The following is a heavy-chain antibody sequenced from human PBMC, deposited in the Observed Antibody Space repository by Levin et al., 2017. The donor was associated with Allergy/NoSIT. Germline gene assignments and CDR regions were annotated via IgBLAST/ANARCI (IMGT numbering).Heavy chain of an antibody. D-gene: IGHD6-6*01. CDR2: ISSSSSTI. V-gene: IGHV3-48*02. Sequence: GESLRLSCAASGFTFSSYSMNWVRQAPGKGLEWVSYISSSSSTIYYADSVKGRFTISRDNAKNSLYLQMNSLRDEDTAVYYCARVAGIAARPYYYYYMDVWGKGTTVTVSS. J-gene: IGHJ6*03. CDR3: ARVAGIAARPYYYYYMDV. CDR1: GFTFSSYS.